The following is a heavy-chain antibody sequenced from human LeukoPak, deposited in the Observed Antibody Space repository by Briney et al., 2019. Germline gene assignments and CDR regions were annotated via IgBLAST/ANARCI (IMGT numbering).Heavy chain of an antibody. D-gene: IGHD2-2*01. V-gene: IGHV1-3*01. J-gene: IGHJ5*02. Sequence: ASVTVSCKASGYPFTTYPIHWVRQAPGQRLEWMGWINVGSGNTKYSQKFQGRVTITRDTSASTAYMELSSLRSEDTAMYYCARDPRVPVANTAWFDPWGQGTLVTVSS. CDR1: GYPFTTYP. CDR3: ARDPRVPVANTAWFDP. CDR2: INVGSGNT.